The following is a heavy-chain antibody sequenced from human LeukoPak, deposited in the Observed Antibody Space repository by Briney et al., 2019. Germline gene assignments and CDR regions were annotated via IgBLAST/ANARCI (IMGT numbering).Heavy chain of an antibody. V-gene: IGHV3-30*04. J-gene: IGHJ4*02. CDR1: GFAFNAYP. D-gene: IGHD3-10*01. CDR3: ATVGGPMIRGEAYYLDY. CDR2: ISYDGSNK. Sequence: PGGSLRLSCAASGFAFNAYPMHWVRQAPGKGLGWVAVISYDGSNKYYAASVQGRFNISRDNSKNTLYLQMNGLTNEDTALYYCATVGGPMIRGEAYYLDYWGQGTLVTVSS.